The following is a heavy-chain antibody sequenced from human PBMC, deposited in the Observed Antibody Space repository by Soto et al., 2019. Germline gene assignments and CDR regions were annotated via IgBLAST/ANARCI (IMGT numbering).Heavy chain of an antibody. CDR2: IGGNSVNT. V-gene: IGHV3-23*01. Sequence: GGSLRLSCAASGFTFSSFAMTWVRQAPGKGLEWVSAIGGNSVNTYYADSVKGRFIISRDNSKNTLYLHLNSLRAEDTAVYYCAKYYFVMIHRPPRSTLW. D-gene: IGHD3-10*02. CDR3: AKYYFVMIHRPPRSTL. CDR1: GFTFSSFA. J-gene: IGHJ2*01.